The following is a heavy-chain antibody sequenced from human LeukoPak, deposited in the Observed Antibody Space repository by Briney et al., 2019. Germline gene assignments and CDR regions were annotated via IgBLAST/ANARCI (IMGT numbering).Heavy chain of an antibody. D-gene: IGHD6-19*01. V-gene: IGHV1-8*01. CDR2: MNPNSGNT. Sequence: ASVKVSCKASGYTFTSYDINRVRQATGQGLEWMGWMNPNSGNTGYAQKFQGRVTMTRNTSISTAYMELSSLRSEDTAVYYCAKARRIAVAGSRVHPYYYYYYYMDVWGKGTTVTVSS. CDR3: AKARRIAVAGSRVHPYYYYYYYMDV. J-gene: IGHJ6*03. CDR1: GYTFTSYD.